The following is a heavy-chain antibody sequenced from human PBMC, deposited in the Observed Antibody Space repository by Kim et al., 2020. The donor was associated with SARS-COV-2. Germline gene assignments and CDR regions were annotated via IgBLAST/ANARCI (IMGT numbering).Heavy chain of an antibody. V-gene: IGHV5-51*01. J-gene: IGHJ3*02. CDR3: ARHEIVGSTVSHVDI. Sequence: GESLKISCKGSGYSFSTYWIGWVRQMPGKGLEWMGIIYPGDSDTRYSPSFQGQVTISADKSISTAFLQWSSLKASDTAMYYCARHEIVGSTVSHVDIWGQGTMGTGSS. D-gene: IGHD1-26*01. CDR1: GYSFSTYW. CDR2: IYPGDSDT.